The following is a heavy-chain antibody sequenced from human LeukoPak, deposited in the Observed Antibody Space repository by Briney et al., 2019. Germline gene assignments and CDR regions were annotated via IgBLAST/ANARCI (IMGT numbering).Heavy chain of an antibody. CDR2: ISSSSSTI. CDR3: ARDCIADYYYYMDV. J-gene: IGHJ6*03. CDR1: GFTFSSYS. D-gene: IGHD6-13*01. V-gene: IGHV3-48*04. Sequence: GGSLRLSCAASGFTFSSYSMNWVRQAPGKGLEWVSYISSSSSTIYYADSVKGRFTISRDNAKNSLYLQMNSLRAEDTAVYYCARDCIADYYYYMDVWGKGTTVTVSS.